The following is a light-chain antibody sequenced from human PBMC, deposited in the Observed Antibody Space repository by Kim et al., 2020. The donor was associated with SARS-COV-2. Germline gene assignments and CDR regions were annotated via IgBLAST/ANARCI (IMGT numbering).Light chain of an antibody. CDR2: GVS. Sequence: SPGERATLSCRASQSVSGRYLAWYQQKPGQAPRLLIYGVSSRATGIPDRFSGSGSGTDFTLTISRLEPEDFALYYCQQYGSSPPYTFGQGTKLEI. V-gene: IGKV3-20*01. J-gene: IGKJ2*01. CDR1: QSVSGRY. CDR3: QQYGSSPPYT.